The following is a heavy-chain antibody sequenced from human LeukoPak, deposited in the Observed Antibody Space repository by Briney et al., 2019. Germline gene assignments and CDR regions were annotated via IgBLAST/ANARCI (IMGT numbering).Heavy chain of an antibody. Sequence: GGSLRLSCAASGFTFSSYNMNWVRQAPGKGLEWVSFISSSSTYIYNADSVKGRFTISRDNAKNSLYLQMNSLRVEDTAVYYCARVLLWFGEALDYGMDVWGQGTTVTVSS. CDR3: ARVLLWFGEALDYGMDV. CDR2: ISSSSTYI. CDR1: GFTFSSYN. V-gene: IGHV3-21*01. D-gene: IGHD3-10*01. J-gene: IGHJ6*02.